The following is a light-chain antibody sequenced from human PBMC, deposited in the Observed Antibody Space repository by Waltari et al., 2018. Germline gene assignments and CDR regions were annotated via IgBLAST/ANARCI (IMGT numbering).Light chain of an antibody. CDR3: QSYDNSLYGSTV. CDR1: SSNVGAGYD. J-gene: IGLJ1*01. V-gene: IGLV1-40*01. Sequence: QSVLTQPPSVSGAPGQRVTISCPGSSSNVGAGYDVHWYQQRPGTAPKLLIYDNTNRPSGVPDRFSGSKSGTSASLAITGLRAEDEADYYCQSYDNSLYGSTVSGTGTKVTVL. CDR2: DNT.